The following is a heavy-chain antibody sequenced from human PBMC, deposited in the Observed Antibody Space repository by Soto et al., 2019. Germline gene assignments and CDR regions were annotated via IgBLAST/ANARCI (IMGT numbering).Heavy chain of an antibody. CDR1: GFMFAKYA. D-gene: IGHD5-18*01. Sequence: GGSLSLSCAASGFMFAKYAMGWVCQAPGRGLELVSAITGSGGGTYYADSANSRVTVSRDNTKNTLYLQMHSPGVDDKTIFCLAKWDTHCXLAPAVGGTYYYYDLDVWGPGTTVTVSS. J-gene: IGHJ6*02. CDR2: ITGSGGGT. V-gene: IGHV3-23*01. CDR3: AKWDTHCXLAPAVGGTYYYYDLDV.